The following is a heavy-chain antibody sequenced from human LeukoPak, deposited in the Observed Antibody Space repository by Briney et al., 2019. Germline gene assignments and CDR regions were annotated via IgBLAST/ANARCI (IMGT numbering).Heavy chain of an antibody. CDR2: ISSSSSYI. V-gene: IGHV3-21*01. D-gene: IGHD3-10*01. CDR3: ARQGPMVHGFDY. J-gene: IGHJ4*02. Sequence: GSLRLSCAASGFTFSSYSMNWVRQAPGKGLEWVSSISSSSSYIYYADSVKGRFTISRDNAKNSLYLQMNSLRAEDTAVYYCARQGPMVHGFDYWGQGTLVTVSS. CDR1: GFTFSSYS.